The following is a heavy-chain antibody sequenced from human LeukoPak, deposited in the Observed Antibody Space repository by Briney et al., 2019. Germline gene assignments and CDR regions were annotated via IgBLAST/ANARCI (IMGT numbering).Heavy chain of an antibody. J-gene: IGHJ4*02. V-gene: IGHV3-7*03. Sequence: PGGSLRLYCAASGFTFSDYWMHWVRQAPEKGLEWVANINQDGSEKYYVDSVKGRFTISRDNAKNSLYLQTNSLRAEDTAVYYCARALGAYASFWGQGTLVTVSS. CDR1: GFTFSDYW. CDR2: INQDGSEK. D-gene: IGHD5-12*01. CDR3: ARALGAYASF.